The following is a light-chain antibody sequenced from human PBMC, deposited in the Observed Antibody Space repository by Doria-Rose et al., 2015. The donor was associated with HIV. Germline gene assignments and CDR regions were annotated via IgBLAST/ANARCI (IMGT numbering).Light chain of an antibody. CDR3: QSYDSRLSVYV. J-gene: IGLJ1*01. CDR2: GNT. CDR1: RSNIGAGFD. Sequence: QSDLIQPPSVSGAPGQRVAISCTGSRSNIGAGFDVNWYQQIPGTAPKLLIHGNTNRPSGVPDRFSGSKSGTSASLVISGLRAEDEADYYCQSYDSRLSVYVFGTGTKVTVL. V-gene: IGLV1-40*01.